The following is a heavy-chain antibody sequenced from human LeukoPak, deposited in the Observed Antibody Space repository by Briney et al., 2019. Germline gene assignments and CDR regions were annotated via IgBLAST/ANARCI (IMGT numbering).Heavy chain of an antibody. V-gene: IGHV3-21*01. CDR2: ISYTGTYI. CDR1: AFSLSAYN. J-gene: IGHJ4*02. Sequence: PGGSLRLSCAASAFSLSAYNMNWVRQAPGKGLEWVSSISYTGTYIYYADSVKGRFTISRDNAKNSLYLQMNSLRAEDTAVYYCARGVYCSSTSCYNFDYWGQGTLVTVSS. CDR3: ARGVYCSSTSCYNFDY. D-gene: IGHD2-2*02.